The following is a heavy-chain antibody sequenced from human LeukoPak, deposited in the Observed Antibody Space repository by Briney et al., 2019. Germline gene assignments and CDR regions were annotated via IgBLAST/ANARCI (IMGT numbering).Heavy chain of an antibody. Sequence: SETLSLTCAVYAWSFSGYYWSWIRQPPGKGLEWIGEINHSGSTNYNPSLKSRVTISVDTSKNQFSLKLSSVTAADTAVYYCARGYCSSTSCWFDPWGRGTLVTVSS. CDR2: INHSGST. J-gene: IGHJ5*02. CDR1: AWSFSGYY. D-gene: IGHD2-2*01. V-gene: IGHV4-34*01. CDR3: ARGYCSSTSCWFDP.